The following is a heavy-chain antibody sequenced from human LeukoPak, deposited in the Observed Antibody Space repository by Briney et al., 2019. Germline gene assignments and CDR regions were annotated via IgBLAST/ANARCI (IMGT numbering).Heavy chain of an antibody. V-gene: IGHV1-46*01. CDR3: AGGPRERYFDY. CDR2: INPNLGTT. Sequence: ASVKVSCKASGYTFTSYYMPWVRQAPGQGLEWMGIINPNLGTTTYAQKFQGRVTMTRDTSTSTVYMELSSLRSGDTAVYYCAGGPRERYFDYWGQGTLVTVSS. CDR1: GYTFTSYY. J-gene: IGHJ4*02.